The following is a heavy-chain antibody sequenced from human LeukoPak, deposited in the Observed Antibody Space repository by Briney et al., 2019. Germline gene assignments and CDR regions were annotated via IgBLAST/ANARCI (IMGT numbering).Heavy chain of an antibody. CDR3: ARITKYYYDSSAGDY. D-gene: IGHD3-22*01. CDR1: GGSISSSSYY. CDR2: IYYSGST. J-gene: IGHJ4*02. Sequence: PSETLSLTCTVSGGSISSSSYYWGWIRQPPGKGLEWIGSIYYSGSTYYNPSLKSRVTISVDTSKNQFSLKLSSVTAADTAVYYCARITKYYYDSSAGDYWGQGTLVTVSS. V-gene: IGHV4-39*01.